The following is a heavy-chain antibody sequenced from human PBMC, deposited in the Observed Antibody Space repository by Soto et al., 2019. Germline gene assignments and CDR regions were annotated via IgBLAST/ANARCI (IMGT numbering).Heavy chain of an antibody. V-gene: IGHV3-48*03. CDR2: ISSSGSTI. CDR1: GFTFSSYE. D-gene: IGHD6-6*01. CDR3: ALGSSSSGFDY. J-gene: IGHJ4*02. Sequence: EVQLVESGGGLVQPGGSLRLSCAASGFTFSSYEMNWVRQAPGKGLEWVSYISSSGSTIYYADSVKGRFTISRDNAKNSLYLQMNSLRAEDTVVYYCALGSSSSGFDYWGQGTLVTVSS.